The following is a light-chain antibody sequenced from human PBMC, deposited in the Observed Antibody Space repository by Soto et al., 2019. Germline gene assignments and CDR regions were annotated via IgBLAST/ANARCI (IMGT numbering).Light chain of an antibody. Sequence: EIVLTQSPGTLSLSPGERATLSCRASQSVSRSLLAWYQQKPGQAPRLLIYGASTRATGIAARFSGSGSGTDFTLTISRLEPEDFAVYYCQQYGNPPPYSFGQGTKLEIK. CDR1: QSVSRSL. CDR2: GAS. CDR3: QQYGNPPPYS. V-gene: IGKV3-20*01. J-gene: IGKJ2*03.